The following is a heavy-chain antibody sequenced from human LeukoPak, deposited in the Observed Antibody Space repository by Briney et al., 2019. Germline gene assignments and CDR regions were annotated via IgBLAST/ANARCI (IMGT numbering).Heavy chain of an antibody. V-gene: IGHV3-30-3*01. J-gene: IGHJ3*02. CDR1: GFTFSSYA. Sequence: GGSLRLSCAASGFTFSSYAMHWVRQAPGKGLEWVAVISYDGSNKYYADSVKGRFTISRDNSKNTLYLQMNSLRAEDTAVYYCARDPMVRGVPDAFDIWGQGTMVTVSS. CDR2: ISYDGSNK. CDR3: ARDPMVRGVPDAFDI. D-gene: IGHD3-10*01.